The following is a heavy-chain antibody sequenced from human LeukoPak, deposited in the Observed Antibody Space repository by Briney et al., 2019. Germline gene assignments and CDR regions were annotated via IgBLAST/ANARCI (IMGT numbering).Heavy chain of an antibody. CDR2: INTDGSPT. D-gene: IGHD6-13*01. Sequence: GGSLRLSCAASGFTFNRHWIHWVRQAPGKGLVWVSRINTDGSPTTYADSVKGRFTISTDNAKNTVHLQMNSLRAEDTAFYYCARDLGAVSETWGQGTLVTVSS. J-gene: IGHJ4*02. V-gene: IGHV3-74*03. CDR3: ARDLGAVSET. CDR1: GFTFNRHW.